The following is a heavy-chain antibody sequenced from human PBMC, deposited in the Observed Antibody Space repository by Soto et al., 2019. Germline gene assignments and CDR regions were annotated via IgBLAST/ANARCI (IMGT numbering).Heavy chain of an antibody. Sequence: VESLKISCKVSGYSFTSYWIVWVLQMPGKGLEWMGIIYPGDSDTRYSPSFQGQVTISADKSISTAYLQWSSLKASDTAMYYCARGDYGGNSPHYYYGMDVWGQGTTVTVSS. CDR1: GYSFTSYW. D-gene: IGHD4-17*01. V-gene: IGHV5-51*01. CDR3: ARGDYGGNSPHYYYGMDV. J-gene: IGHJ6*01. CDR2: IYPGDSDT.